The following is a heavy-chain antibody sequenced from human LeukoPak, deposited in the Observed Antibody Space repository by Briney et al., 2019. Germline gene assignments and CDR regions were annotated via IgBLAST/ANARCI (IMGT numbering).Heavy chain of an antibody. D-gene: IGHD2-2*01. CDR1: GFTFSSYG. J-gene: IGHJ6*02. CDR2: ISYDGSNK. CDR3: AKDPRYQLRPDYYYYYGMDV. V-gene: IGHV3-30*18. Sequence: GGSLRLTCAASGFTFSSYGMHWVRQAPGKGLEWVAVISYDGSNKYYADSVKGRLTISRDNSKNTLYLQMNSLRAEDTAVYYCAKDPRYQLRPDYYYYYGMDVWGQGTTVTVSS.